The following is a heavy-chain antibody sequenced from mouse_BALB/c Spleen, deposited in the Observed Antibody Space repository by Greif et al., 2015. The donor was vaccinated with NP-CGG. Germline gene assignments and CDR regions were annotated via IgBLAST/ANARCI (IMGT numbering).Heavy chain of an antibody. Sequence: QVQLQQPGAEQVKPGASVKLSCKASGYTFTSYYMYWVKQRPGQGLEWIGGINPSNGGTNFNEKFKSKATLTVDKSSSTAYMHLSSLTSEDSAVDYCTICTTASWYFDVWGAGTTVTVSS. D-gene: IGHD1-2*01. J-gene: IGHJ1*01. V-gene: IGHV1S16*01. CDR2: INPSNGGT. CDR1: GYTFTSYY. CDR3: TICTTASWYFDV.